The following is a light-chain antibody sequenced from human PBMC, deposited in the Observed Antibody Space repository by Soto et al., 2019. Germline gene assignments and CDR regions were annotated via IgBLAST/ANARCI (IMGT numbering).Light chain of an antibody. CDR1: QAIRSA. CDR2: AAS. J-gene: IGKJ1*01. V-gene: IGKV1-6*01. Sequence: AIQLTQSPSSLSAYVGDRVTITCRASQAIRSALGWYQQKPGKVPKLLIYAASTLQSGVPSRFSGSGFGTDFTLTISSLQPEDFATYYCLLDFSYFWAFGQGTKVEFK. CDR3: LLDFSYFWA.